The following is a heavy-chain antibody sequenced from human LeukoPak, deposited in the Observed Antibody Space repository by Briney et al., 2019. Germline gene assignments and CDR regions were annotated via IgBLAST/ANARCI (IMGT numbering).Heavy chain of an antibody. CDR3: ATLSTVTPHDAFDI. Sequence: GGSLRLSCAASGFTFSSYSMNWVRQAPGKGLEWVSSISSSSSYIYYADSVKGRFTISRDNAKNSLYLQMNSLRAEDTAVYYCATLSTVTPHDAFDIWGQGTMVAVSS. CDR2: ISSSSSYI. D-gene: IGHD4-17*01. CDR1: GFTFSSYS. V-gene: IGHV3-21*01. J-gene: IGHJ3*02.